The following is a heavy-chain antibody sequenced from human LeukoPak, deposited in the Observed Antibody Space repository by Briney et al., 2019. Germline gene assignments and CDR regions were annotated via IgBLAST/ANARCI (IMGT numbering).Heavy chain of an antibody. CDR2: ISYDGSNK. D-gene: IGHD6-13*01. Sequence: GRSLRLSCAASGFTFSSYAMHWVRQAPVKGLEWVAVISYDGSNKYYADSVKGRFTISRDNSKNTLYLQMNSLRAEDTAVYYCARAQGGAAGTNWFDPWGQGTLVTVSS. J-gene: IGHJ5*02. CDR3: ARAQGGAAGTNWFDP. V-gene: IGHV3-30-3*01. CDR1: GFTFSSYA.